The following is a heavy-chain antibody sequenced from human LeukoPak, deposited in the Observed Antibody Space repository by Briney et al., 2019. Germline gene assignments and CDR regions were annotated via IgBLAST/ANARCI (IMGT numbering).Heavy chain of an antibody. J-gene: IGHJ4*02. CDR1: GFTFSSYG. Sequence: PGGSLRLSCAASGFTFSSYGMHWVRQAPGKGLEWVAFIRYDGSNKYYADSVKGRFTISRDNSKNTLYLQMNSLRAEDTAVYYCAKGTGGSSGWPMDYWGQGTLVTASS. V-gene: IGHV3-30*02. CDR2: IRYDGSNK. D-gene: IGHD6-19*01. CDR3: AKGTGGSSGWPMDY.